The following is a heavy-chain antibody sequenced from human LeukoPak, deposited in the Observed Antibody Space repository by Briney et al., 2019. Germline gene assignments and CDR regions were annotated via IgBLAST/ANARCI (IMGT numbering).Heavy chain of an antibody. Sequence: GGSLRLSCAASGFNFINYWMIWVRQAPGKGLEWVAIIEQDGSEKYYVDSVKGRFTISRDNAKNSLYLQMNSPRAEDTAVYYCARVGSCYWFDYWGQGTLVTVSS. J-gene: IGHJ4*02. V-gene: IGHV3-7*01. CDR3: ARVGSCYWFDY. CDR2: IEQDGSEK. D-gene: IGHD3-10*01. CDR1: GFNFINYW.